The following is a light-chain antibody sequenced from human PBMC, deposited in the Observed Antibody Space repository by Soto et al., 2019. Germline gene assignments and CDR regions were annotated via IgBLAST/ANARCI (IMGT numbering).Light chain of an antibody. CDR3: QQFGNSPPLT. V-gene: IGKV3-20*01. J-gene: IGKJ4*01. CDR1: QSVSSSY. Sequence: ESVLTQSPATLSLCPGERATLSCRASQSVSSSYLAWYQQTPDQAPRLLIYGASSSATGIPDRIGGSGSGTDFTLTISSLESEDFAVYYCQQFGNSPPLTFGGGTKVDVK. CDR2: GAS.